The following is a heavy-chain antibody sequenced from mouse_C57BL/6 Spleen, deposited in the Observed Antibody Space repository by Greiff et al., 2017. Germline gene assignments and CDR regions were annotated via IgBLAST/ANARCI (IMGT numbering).Heavy chain of an antibody. CDR1: GYTFTSYW. CDR3: ASRGGIIPGAMDY. J-gene: IGHJ4*01. V-gene: IGHV1-72*01. CDR2: IDPNSGGT. Sequence: HVQLKQPGAELVKPGASVKLSCKASGYTFTSYWMHWVKQRPGRGLEWIGRIDPNSGGTKYNEKFKSKATLTVDKPSSTAYMQLSSLTSEDSAVYYCASRGGIIPGAMDYWGQGTSVTVSS. D-gene: IGHD5-1-1*01.